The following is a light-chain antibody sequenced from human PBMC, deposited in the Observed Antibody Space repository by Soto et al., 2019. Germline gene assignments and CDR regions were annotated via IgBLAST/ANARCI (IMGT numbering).Light chain of an antibody. J-gene: IGKJ1*01. CDR1: QSVSSN. CDR3: QQYNNWQWR. V-gene: IGKV3-15*01. CDR2: GAS. Sequence: EIVMTQSPATLSVSPGDRATLSCRASQSVSSNLAWYQQKPGQAPRLLIYGASTRATGIPARFSGSESGTQFTLTVSSLQSEESAVYYCQQYNNWQWRFAHGPNEEIK.